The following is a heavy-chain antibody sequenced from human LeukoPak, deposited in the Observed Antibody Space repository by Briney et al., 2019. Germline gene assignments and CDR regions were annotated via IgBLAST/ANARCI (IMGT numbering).Heavy chain of an antibody. CDR1: GGSFGGYY. CDR2: INHSGST. D-gene: IGHD4-17*01. CDR3: ARQIYGDSGY. V-gene: IGHV4-34*01. Sequence: SETLSLTCAVYGGSFGGYYWSWIRQPPGKGLEWIGEINHSGSTNYNPSLKSRVTISVDTSKNQFSLKLSSVTAADTAVYYCARQIYGDSGYWGQGTLVTVSS. J-gene: IGHJ4*02.